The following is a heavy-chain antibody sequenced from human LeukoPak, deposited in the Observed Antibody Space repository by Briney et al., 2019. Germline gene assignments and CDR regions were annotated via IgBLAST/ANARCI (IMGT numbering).Heavy chain of an antibody. CDR2: IWYDGSNK. V-gene: IGHV3-33*01. CDR3: ARAHITIFGADY. Sequence: GRSLRLSCAASGFTFSSYGMHWVRQAPGKGLEWVAVIWYDGSNKYYADSVKGRFTISRDNSKNTLYLQMNSLRAEDTAVYYCARAHITIFGADYWGQGTLVTVS. CDR1: GFTFSSYG. J-gene: IGHJ4*02. D-gene: IGHD3-3*01.